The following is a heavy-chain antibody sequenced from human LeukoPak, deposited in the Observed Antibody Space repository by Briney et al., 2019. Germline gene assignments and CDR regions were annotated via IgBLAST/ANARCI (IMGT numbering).Heavy chain of an antibody. CDR1: GDSFSRYH. Sequence: TSETLSLTCTVSGDSFSRYHWTWIRQPPGKGLEYIGYIYSTGNTNYNPSLKSRLTISVDTSKNPFSLKLNSVTAADTAVYYCGRRFDSWGQGTLVTVSS. J-gene: IGHJ4*02. V-gene: IGHV4-59*08. CDR2: IYSTGNT. CDR3: GRRFDS.